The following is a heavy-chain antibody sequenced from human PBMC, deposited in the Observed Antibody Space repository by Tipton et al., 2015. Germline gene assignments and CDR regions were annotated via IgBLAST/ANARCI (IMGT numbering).Heavy chain of an antibody. CDR3: ARDLNGKDGMDV. V-gene: IGHV4-31*03. CDR2: IYYSGST. Sequence: TLSLTCTVSGGSISRGGYYWSWIRQHPGKGLEWIGYIYYSGSTYYNPSLKSRVTISVDTSKNQFSLKLSSVTAADTAVYYCARDLNGKDGMDVWGQGTTVTVSS. CDR1: GGSISRGGYY. J-gene: IGHJ6*02.